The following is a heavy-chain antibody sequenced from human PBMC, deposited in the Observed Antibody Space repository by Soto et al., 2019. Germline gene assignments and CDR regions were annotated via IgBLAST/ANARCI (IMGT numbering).Heavy chain of an antibody. CDR3: ARDRSCSSTSCYALSPFDY. Sequence: GGSLRLSCAASGFTFSSYSMNWVRQAPGKGLEWVSYISSSSSTIYYADSVKGRFTISRDNAKNSLYLQMNSLRAEDTAVYYCARDRSCSSTSCYALSPFDYWGQGTLVTVSS. J-gene: IGHJ4*02. CDR1: GFTFSSYS. V-gene: IGHV3-48*01. D-gene: IGHD2-2*01. CDR2: ISSSSSTI.